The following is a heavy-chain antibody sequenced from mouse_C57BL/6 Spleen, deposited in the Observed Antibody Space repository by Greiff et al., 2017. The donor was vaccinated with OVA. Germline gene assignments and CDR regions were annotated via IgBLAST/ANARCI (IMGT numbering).Heavy chain of an antibody. D-gene: IGHD1-1*01. V-gene: IGHV1-69*01. CDR1: GYTFTSYW. CDR2: IDPSDSYT. Sequence: VQLQQPGAELVMPGASVKLSCKASGYTFTSYWMHWVKQRPGQGLEWIGEIDPSDSYTNYNQKFKGKSTLTVDKSSSTAYMQLSSLTSEDSAVYYCARRSPPYYGSSFYYFDYWGQGTLVTVSA. J-gene: IGHJ3*01. CDR3: ARRSPPYYGSSFYYFDY.